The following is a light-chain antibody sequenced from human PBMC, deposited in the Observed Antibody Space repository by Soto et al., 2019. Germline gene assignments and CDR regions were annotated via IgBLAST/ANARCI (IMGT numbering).Light chain of an antibody. J-gene: IGKJ4*01. V-gene: IGKV3-11*01. Sequence: EIVLTQSPATLSLSPGERATLSCRASQSVSSYLAWYQQKPGQAPRLLIYDASNRATGIPARFSGSGSGTDFTLTISSLDPEDFAVYYYQQRSNWPLTFGGGTKVEIK. CDR3: QQRSNWPLT. CDR2: DAS. CDR1: QSVSSY.